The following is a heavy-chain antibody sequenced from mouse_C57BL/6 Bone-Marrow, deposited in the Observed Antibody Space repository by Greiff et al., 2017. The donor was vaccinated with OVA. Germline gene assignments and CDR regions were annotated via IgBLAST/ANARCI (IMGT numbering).Heavy chain of an antibody. CDR3: ARKPVRLLMDY. D-gene: IGHD2-3*01. CDR1: GYTFTDYN. V-gene: IGHV1-22*01. CDR2: INPNNGGT. J-gene: IGHJ4*01. Sequence: VQLQQSGPELVKPGASVKMSCKASGYTFTDYNMHWVKQSPGKSLEWIGYINPNNGGTSYNQKFKGKATFTVNKSSSTAYMELRSLTSEDSAVYYCARKPVRLLMDYWGQGTSVTVSS.